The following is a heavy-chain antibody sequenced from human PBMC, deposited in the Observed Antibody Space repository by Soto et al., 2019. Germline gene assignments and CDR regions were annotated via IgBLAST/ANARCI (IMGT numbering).Heavy chain of an antibody. Sequence: ASVKVSCKASGYTFTSYHVHWVRQAPGQGLEWMGIINPSGDTTIYAQKFQGRVTMASDTSTSTVYMELNNLTSEDTAFYYCARDDAYVGVLRRVTDYWGQGTLVTVSS. CDR1: GYTFTSYH. CDR3: ARDDAYVGVLRRVTDY. CDR2: INPSGDTT. J-gene: IGHJ4*02. D-gene: IGHD3-16*01. V-gene: IGHV1-46*01.